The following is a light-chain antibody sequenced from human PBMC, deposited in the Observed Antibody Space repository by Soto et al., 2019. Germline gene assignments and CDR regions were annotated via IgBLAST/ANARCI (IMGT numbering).Light chain of an antibody. J-gene: IGKJ1*01. V-gene: IGKV3-11*01. Sequence: EIVLTQSPATLSLSPGEGATLSCRASQSVSSYLAWYQQKPGQAPRLLIYDTSNRATGIPARFSGSGSGTDFTLLISSLEPEDFAVYYCQRRSNWPVTFGLGTKVEV. CDR3: QRRSNWPVT. CDR1: QSVSSY. CDR2: DTS.